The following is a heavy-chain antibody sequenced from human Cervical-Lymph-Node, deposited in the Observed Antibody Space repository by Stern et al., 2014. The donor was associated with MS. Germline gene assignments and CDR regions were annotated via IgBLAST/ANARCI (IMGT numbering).Heavy chain of an antibody. Sequence: VQLVQSGGALVQPGRSLRLSCADSGFKFDDYAMHLVRQAPGTGLEWVSGISWNSDIIDYADSVKGRFTISRDNAKNSLYLQMNTLRAEDTALYYCAKSARGGINDAFDIWGQGTMVTVSS. D-gene: IGHD1-26*01. CDR1: GFKFDDYA. J-gene: IGHJ3*02. CDR3: AKSARGGINDAFDI. CDR2: ISWNSDII. V-gene: IGHV3-9*01.